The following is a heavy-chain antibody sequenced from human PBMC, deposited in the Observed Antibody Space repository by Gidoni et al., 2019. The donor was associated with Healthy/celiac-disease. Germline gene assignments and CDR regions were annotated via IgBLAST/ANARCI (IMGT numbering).Heavy chain of an antibody. CDR3: ARVEYYDSSGYYLRADYYMDV. D-gene: IGHD3-22*01. CDR1: GYTFTSYG. CDR2: ISAYNGNT. V-gene: IGHV1-18*01. Sequence: QVQLVQSGAEVKKPGASVKVSCKASGYTFTSYGISWVRQAPGQGLEWMGWISAYNGNTNYAQKLQGRVTMTTDTSTSTAYMELRSLRSDDTAVYYCARVEYYDSSGYYLRADYYMDVWGKGTTVTVSS. J-gene: IGHJ6*03.